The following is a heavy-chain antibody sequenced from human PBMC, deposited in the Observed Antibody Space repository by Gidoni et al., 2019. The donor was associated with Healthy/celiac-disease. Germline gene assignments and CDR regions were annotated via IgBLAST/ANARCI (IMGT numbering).Heavy chain of an antibody. CDR2: ISYDGSNK. D-gene: IGHD3-22*01. CDR1: GFTFISYA. CDR3: ARDRNYYDSSGYYLFDY. Sequence: QVQLVESGGGVVQPGRSLRLSCAASGFTFISYAMHWVRQAPGKGLEWVAVISYDGSNKYYAESVKGRFTISRDNPKNTLYLQMNSLRAEDTAVYYCARDRNYYDSSGYYLFDYWGQGTLVTVSS. J-gene: IGHJ4*02. V-gene: IGHV3-30*04.